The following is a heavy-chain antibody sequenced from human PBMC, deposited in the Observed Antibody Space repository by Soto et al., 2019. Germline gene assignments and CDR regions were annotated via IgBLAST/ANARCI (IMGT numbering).Heavy chain of an antibody. V-gene: IGHV4-34*01. CDR1: VVSFSGYY. CDR2: INHSGTI. D-gene: IGHD3-10*01. J-gene: IGHJ6*02. CDR3: ARAGSTMVNYYSLDV. Sequence: SETLSLTCAVYVVSFSGYYWTWIRHPPGKGLEWIGEINHSGTINFNPSLKSRLTISLDTSKKHFSLKLSSVTDADTAAYYCARAGSTMVNYYSLDVWGQGTTVIVSS.